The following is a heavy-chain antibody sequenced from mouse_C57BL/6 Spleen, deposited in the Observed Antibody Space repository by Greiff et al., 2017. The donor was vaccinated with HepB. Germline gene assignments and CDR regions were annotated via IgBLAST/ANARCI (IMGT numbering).Heavy chain of an antibody. D-gene: IGHD2-10*02. Sequence: VQLKESGGGLVQPGGSMKLSCVASGFTFSNYWMNWVRQSPEKGLEWVAQIRLKSDNYATHYAESVKGRFTISRDDSKSSVYLQMNNLRAEDTGIYYCTGGGMVPWFAYWGQGTLVTVSA. CDR3: TGGGMVPWFAY. J-gene: IGHJ3*01. V-gene: IGHV6-3*01. CDR2: IRLKSDNYAT. CDR1: GFTFSNYW.